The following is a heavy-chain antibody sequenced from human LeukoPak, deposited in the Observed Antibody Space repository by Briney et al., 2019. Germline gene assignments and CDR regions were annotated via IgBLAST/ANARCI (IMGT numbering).Heavy chain of an antibody. CDR3: AKDRGTVDAFDI. D-gene: IGHD3-16*01. CDR1: GLTFSSYS. J-gene: IGHJ3*02. Sequence: PGGSLRLSCAAPGLTFSSYSMNWVRQAPGKGLEGVSAISGSGGSTYYADSVKGRFTISRDNSKNTLYLQMNSLRAEDTAVYYCAKDRGTVDAFDIWGQGTMVTVSS. V-gene: IGHV3-23*01. CDR2: ISGSGGST.